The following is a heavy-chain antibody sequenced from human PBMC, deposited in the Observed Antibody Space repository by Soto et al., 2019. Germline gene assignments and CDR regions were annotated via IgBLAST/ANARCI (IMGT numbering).Heavy chain of an antibody. Sequence: SETLSLTCAVYGGSFSGYYWSWIRQPPGKGLEWIGQINHSGSTYYNPSLKSRVTISVDTSKNQFSLKLSSVTAADTAVYYCARLYPSMIVVAIDAFDIWGQGTMVTVSS. CDR1: GGSFSGYY. J-gene: IGHJ3*02. CDR2: INHSGST. D-gene: IGHD3-22*01. CDR3: ARLYPSMIVVAIDAFDI. V-gene: IGHV4-34*01.